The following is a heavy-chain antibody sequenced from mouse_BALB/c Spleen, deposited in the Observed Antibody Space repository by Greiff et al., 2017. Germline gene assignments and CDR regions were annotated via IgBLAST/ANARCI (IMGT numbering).Heavy chain of an antibody. V-gene: IGHV2-9*02. Sequence: QVQLKESGPGLVAPSQSLSITCTASGFSLTSYGVHWVRQPPGKGLEWLGVIWAGGSTNYNSALMSRLSISKDNSKSQVFLKMNRLQTDDTAMYCCARGLYDYWGQGTTLTVSS. D-gene: IGHD1-2*01. J-gene: IGHJ2*01. CDR3: ARGLYDY. CDR2: IWAGGST. CDR1: GFSLTSYG.